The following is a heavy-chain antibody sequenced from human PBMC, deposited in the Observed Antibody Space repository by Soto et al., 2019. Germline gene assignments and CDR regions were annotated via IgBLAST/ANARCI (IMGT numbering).Heavy chain of an antibody. CDR2: MNPNSGNT. Sequence: QVQLVQSGAEVKKPGASVKVSCKASGYTFTSYDINWVRQAPGQGREWMGWMNPNSGNTGYAQKFQGRVTMSRNNSKSKDYLELSSLRSEDTAVYYCARSLYGDNVDYWGQGTLVTVSS. CDR3: ARSLYGDNVDY. J-gene: IGHJ4*02. V-gene: IGHV1-8*01. CDR1: GYTFTSYD. D-gene: IGHD4-17*01.